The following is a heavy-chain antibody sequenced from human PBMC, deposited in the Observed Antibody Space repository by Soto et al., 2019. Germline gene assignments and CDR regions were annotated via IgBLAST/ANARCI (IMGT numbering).Heavy chain of an antibody. Sequence: PWESLKISCKGFGDTFSTYWIAWVRQMPGKGLEWIGTIYPGDSDNRYSPSFQGQVAISVDKSISTDYLQWSSLKASDTAMYYCAIRRNKVGAQFEDWGQGTLVTVSS. V-gene: IGHV5-51*01. CDR2: IYPGDSDN. CDR1: GDTFSTYW. J-gene: IGHJ4*02. D-gene: IGHD1-26*01. CDR3: AIRRNKVGAQFED.